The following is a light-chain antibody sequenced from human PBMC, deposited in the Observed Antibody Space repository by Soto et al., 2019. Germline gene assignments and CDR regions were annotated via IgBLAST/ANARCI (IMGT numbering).Light chain of an antibody. J-gene: IGKJ1*01. CDR3: QQYGSSPPWT. CDR2: CAS. Sequence: EIVLTQSPGTLSLSPGERATLSCRASQSVSSSYLAWYQQKPAQAPRLLIYCASSRVTGIPDRFSGSGSGTDCTLTINRLEPEDFAVYYCQQYGSSPPWTFGQGTKVEIK. V-gene: IGKV3-20*01. CDR1: QSVSSSY.